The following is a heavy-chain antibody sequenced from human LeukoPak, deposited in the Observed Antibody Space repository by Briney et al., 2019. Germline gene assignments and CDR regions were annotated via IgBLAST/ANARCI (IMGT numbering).Heavy chain of an antibody. D-gene: IGHD3-9*01. V-gene: IGHV1-24*01. J-gene: IGHJ4*02. CDR2: FDPEDGET. CDR1: GYTLTELS. Sequence: GASVKVTCKVSGYTLTELSMHWVRQAPAKGLEWVGGFDPEDGETIYAQRFLGRVTMTEDTSTDTAYMELSSLRSEDTAVYYCATGGGYDILTGFVYWGQGTLVTVSS. CDR3: ATGGGYDILTGFVY.